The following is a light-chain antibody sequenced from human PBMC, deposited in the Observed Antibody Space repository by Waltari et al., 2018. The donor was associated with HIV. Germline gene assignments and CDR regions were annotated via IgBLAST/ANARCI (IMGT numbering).Light chain of an antibody. V-gene: IGLV1-40*01. J-gene: IGLJ2*01. CDR1: NSNIGAAYD. Sequence: QSVLTQPPSVSGAPGQRVTISCPGSNSNIGAAYDVHWFQQLPGTAPKLVNYGNNNRPSGGPDRFSGSKSGTSASLAISGLQAEDEADYDCQSYDSSLGGSVFGGGTKLTVL. CDR2: GNN. CDR3: QSYDSSLGGSV.